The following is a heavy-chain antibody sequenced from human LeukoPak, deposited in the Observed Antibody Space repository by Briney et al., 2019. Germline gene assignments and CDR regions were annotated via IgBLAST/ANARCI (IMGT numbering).Heavy chain of an antibody. D-gene: IGHD4-17*01. V-gene: IGHV4-30-4*01. CDR1: GGSISSGDYY. CDR2: IYYSGST. CDR3: ATVNDYGDYEDY. Sequence: PSQTLSLTCTVSGGSISSGDYYWSWIRQPPGKGLEWIGHIYYSGSTYYNPSLKSRVTISVDTSKNQFSLKLSSVTAADTAVYYCATVNDYGDYEDYWGQGTLVTVSS. J-gene: IGHJ4*02.